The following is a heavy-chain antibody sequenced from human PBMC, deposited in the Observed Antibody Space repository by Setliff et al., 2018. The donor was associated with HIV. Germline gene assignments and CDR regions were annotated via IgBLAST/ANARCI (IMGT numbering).Heavy chain of an antibody. CDR2: INPNSGDT. D-gene: IGHD6-6*01. CDR3: ARDPAPSSSASYFQH. V-gene: IGHV1-2*06. CDR1: GYMFTSYG. J-gene: IGHJ1*01. Sequence: ASVKVSCKASGYMFTSYGIGWVRQAPGQGLEWMGRINPNSGDTNYAQKFQGRVTLTIDTSISTAYMELSSLRSEDTAVYYCARDPAPSSSASYFQHWGQGTPVTVSS.